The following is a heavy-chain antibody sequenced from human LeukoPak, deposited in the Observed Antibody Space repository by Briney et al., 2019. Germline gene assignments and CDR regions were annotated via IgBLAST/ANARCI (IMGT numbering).Heavy chain of an antibody. CDR2: IIPIFGTA. J-gene: IGHJ1*01. Sequence: SVKVSCKASGGTFSSYAISWVRQAPGQGLEWMGRIIPIFGTANYAQKFQGRVTITTDESTSTAYMELSSLRSEDTAVYYCARGDSSGWYPREYFQHRGQGTLVTVSS. CDR3: ARGDSSGWYPREYFQH. D-gene: IGHD6-19*01. CDR1: GGTFSSYA. V-gene: IGHV1-69*05.